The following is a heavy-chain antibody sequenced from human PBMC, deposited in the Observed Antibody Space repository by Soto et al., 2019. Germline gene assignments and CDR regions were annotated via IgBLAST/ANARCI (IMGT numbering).Heavy chain of an antibody. J-gene: IGHJ4*02. Sequence: SETLSLTCRVSDGSMNSDSSYWGWIRQPPGKGLEWIGVINHSGSTYHNLSLKGGVTMSVDASRNQFSLKLTSMTAADTAVYYCARLGGYVSVGYYYLWDSWGQGTLVTVSS. CDR3: ARLGGYVSVGYYYLWDS. D-gene: IGHD3-22*01. CDR1: DGSMNSDSSY. CDR2: INHSGST. V-gene: IGHV4-39*01.